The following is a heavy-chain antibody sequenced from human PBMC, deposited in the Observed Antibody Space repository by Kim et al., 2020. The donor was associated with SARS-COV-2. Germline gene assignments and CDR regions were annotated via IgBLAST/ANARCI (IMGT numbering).Heavy chain of an antibody. V-gene: IGHV3-30*02. D-gene: IGHD1-7*01. J-gene: IGHJ4*02. CDR3: AKDRETGTTGGDFDY. Sequence: DAVKGRLTISRDNSKNTLYLQMNSLRAEDTAVYYCAKDRETGTTGGDFDYWGQGTLVTVSS.